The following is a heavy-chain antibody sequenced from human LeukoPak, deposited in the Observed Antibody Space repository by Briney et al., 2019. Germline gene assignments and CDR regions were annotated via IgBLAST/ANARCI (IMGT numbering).Heavy chain of an antibody. CDR3: ARRSGIAVAGAFDY. CDR2: IYSGGDT. CDR1: GFTVSSNY. D-gene: IGHD6-19*01. J-gene: IGHJ4*02. Sequence: GGSLRLSCAASGFTVSSNYLSWVRQAPGKGLEWVSIIYSGGDTFYADSAKGRFTISRDNSKNIVYLQMNSLRAEDTAVYYCARRSGIAVAGAFDYWGQGTLVTVSS. V-gene: IGHV3-53*01.